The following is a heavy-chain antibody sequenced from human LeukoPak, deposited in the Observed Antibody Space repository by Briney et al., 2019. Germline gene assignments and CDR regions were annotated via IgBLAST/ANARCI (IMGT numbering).Heavy chain of an antibody. V-gene: IGHV1-69*05. Sequence: GASVKVSCKASGGTFSSYAISWVRQAPGQGLEWMGGIIPMFGTANYAQKFQGRVTITTDESTRTGYMELSSLRSEDTAVYYCARGVSDSSGYYSVDWGQGTLVTVSS. CDR3: ARGVSDSSGYYSVD. CDR1: GGTFSSYA. J-gene: IGHJ4*02. CDR2: IIPMFGTA. D-gene: IGHD3-22*01.